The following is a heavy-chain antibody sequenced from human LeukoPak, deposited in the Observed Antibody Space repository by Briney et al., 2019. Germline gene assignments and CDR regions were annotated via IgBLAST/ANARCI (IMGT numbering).Heavy chain of an antibody. D-gene: IGHD3-22*01. CDR2: IYTSGST. CDR1: GGSISSGSYY. CDR3: ARAPYYSDSSGDAFDI. Sequence: SETLSLTCTVSGGSISSGSYYWSWIRQPAGKGLEWIGRIYTSGSTNYNPSLKSRVTISVDTSKNQFSLKLSSVTAADTAVYYCARAPYYSDSSGDAFDIWGQGTMVTVSS. J-gene: IGHJ3*02. V-gene: IGHV4-61*02.